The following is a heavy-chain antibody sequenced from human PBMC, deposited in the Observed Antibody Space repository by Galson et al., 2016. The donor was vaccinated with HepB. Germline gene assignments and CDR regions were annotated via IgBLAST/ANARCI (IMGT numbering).Heavy chain of an antibody. CDR1: GFTFRRFW. J-gene: IGHJ4*02. V-gene: IGHV3-23*01. CDR3: AKEAYYGGDCWDYFDY. D-gene: IGHD2-21*02. CDR2: ISSRGRT. Sequence: SLRLSCAASGFTFRRFWMTWVRQAPGKGLEGVSGISSRGRTYYGHSVKLRVTISRDNSNDMLYLQMNSLRAEDTAVYYCAKEAYYGGDCWDYFDYWGQGVLVTVSS.